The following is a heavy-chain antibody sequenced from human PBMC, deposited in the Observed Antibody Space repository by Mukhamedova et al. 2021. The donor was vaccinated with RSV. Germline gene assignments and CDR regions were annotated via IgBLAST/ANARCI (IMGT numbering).Heavy chain of an antibody. CDR2: GGTT. J-gene: IGHJ4*02. D-gene: IGHD3-22*01. CDR3: TTGPGDSRTFDF. Sequence: GGTTDCAASVKGRFSISRDDSKNTLFLQMNSLKTEDTALYYCTTGPGDSRTFDFWGQGTLVT. V-gene: IGHV3-15*01.